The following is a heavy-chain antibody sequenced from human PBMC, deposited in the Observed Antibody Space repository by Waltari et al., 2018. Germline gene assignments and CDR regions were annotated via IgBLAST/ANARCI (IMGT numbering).Heavy chain of an antibody. CDR2: INTDGTRI. CDR3: ARGRHYDYYYYGIGV. CDR1: GLVGTSRW. Sequence: EVELVESGGGLVQPGGSLRLSCAGPGLVGTSRWKPWVRQAPGKGLVWVSRINTDGTRISYADFVKGRFTISRDNAKKTLYLQMNGLRDEDTAVYYCARGRHYDYYYYGIGVWGQGTTVIVSS. J-gene: IGHJ6*02. D-gene: IGHD4-17*01. V-gene: IGHV3-74*01.